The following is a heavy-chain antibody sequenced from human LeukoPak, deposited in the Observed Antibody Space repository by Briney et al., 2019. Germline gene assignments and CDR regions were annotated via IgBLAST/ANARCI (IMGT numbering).Heavy chain of an antibody. J-gene: IGHJ6*03. D-gene: IGHD6-6*01. CDR3: ARAMYSSSSRGYYYMDV. CDR1: GFTFSDYS. CDR2: ISSSSSCI. Sequence: PGGSLRLSCAASGFTFSDYSMNWVRQAPGKGLEWVSSISSSSSCIYYADSVKGRFTISRDNARNSLYLQMNSLRAEDTAVYYCARAMYSSSSRGYYYMDVWGKGTTVTVSS. V-gene: IGHV3-21*01.